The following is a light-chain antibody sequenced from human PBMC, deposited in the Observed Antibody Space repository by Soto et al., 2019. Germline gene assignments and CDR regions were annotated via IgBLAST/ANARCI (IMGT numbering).Light chain of an antibody. CDR2: AAS. V-gene: IGKV3-11*01. CDR3: QQRRNWPYT. Sequence: EVLLTQSPGILSLSPGERATLSCRASQDVNSYLAWYRQKPGQATSLLIYAASNRATGIPARFSGSGSGTDFTLTISSLEPEDFAVYYCQQRRNWPYTLGHGTKLEIK. CDR1: QDVNSY. J-gene: IGKJ2*01.